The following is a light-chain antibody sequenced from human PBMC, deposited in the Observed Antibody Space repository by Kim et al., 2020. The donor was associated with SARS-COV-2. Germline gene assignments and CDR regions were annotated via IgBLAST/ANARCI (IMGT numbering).Light chain of an antibody. CDR1: QSVSSN. V-gene: IGKV3-15*01. J-gene: IGKJ4*01. CDR2: GAS. CDR3: QQYNNWLALT. Sequence: VSPGERATLSCRASQSVSSNLAWYQQKPGQAPRLLIYGASTRATGIPARFSGSGSGTEFTLTISSLQSEDFAVYYCQQYNNWLALTFGGGTKLEIK.